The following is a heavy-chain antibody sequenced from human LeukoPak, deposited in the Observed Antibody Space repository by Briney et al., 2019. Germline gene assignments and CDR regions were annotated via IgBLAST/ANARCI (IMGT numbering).Heavy chain of an antibody. V-gene: IGHV1-69*13. CDR2: IIPIFGTA. Sequence: EASVEVSCKASGGTFSSYGISWVRQAPGQGLEWMGGIIPIFGTANYAQKFQGRVTITADESTSTAYMELSSLRSEDTAVYYCARLDEYSSSSRYYGMDVWGQGTTVTVSS. D-gene: IGHD6-6*01. J-gene: IGHJ6*02. CDR3: ARLDEYSSSSRYYGMDV. CDR1: GGTFSSYG.